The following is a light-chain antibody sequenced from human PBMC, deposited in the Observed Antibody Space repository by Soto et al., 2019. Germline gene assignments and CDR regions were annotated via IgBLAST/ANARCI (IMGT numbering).Light chain of an antibody. Sequence: QSVLTQPPSVSGAPGQRVTISYTGSSSNIGAGYDVHWYQRLPGTAPKLLIYGNTNRPSGVPDRFSGSKSDTSASLVITGLQAEDEADYYCQSYDSSLITYVFGTGTKVTVL. CDR1: SSNIGAGYD. CDR3: QSYDSSLITYV. V-gene: IGLV1-40*01. CDR2: GNT. J-gene: IGLJ1*01.